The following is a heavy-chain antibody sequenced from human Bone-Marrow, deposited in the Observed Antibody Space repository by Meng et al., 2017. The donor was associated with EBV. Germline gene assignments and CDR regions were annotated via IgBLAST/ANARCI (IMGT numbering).Heavy chain of an antibody. V-gene: IGHV1-69*01. Sequence: QGQWVQAGAEVKKPGSSVKVSCKTSGGTFRSDAVSWVRQAPGQGLEWMGGLIPMSDAPHYAQKFQDRVRITADESTSTHYMDLSGLRSEDTAVYYCASESGRGFTPDYWGQGTLVTVSS. D-gene: IGHD3-10*01. J-gene: IGHJ4*02. CDR3: ASESGRGFTPDY. CDR2: LIPMSDAP. CDR1: GGTFRSDA.